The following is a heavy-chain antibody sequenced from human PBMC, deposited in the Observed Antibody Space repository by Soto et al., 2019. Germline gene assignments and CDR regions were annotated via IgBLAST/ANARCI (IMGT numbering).Heavy chain of an antibody. D-gene: IGHD3-22*01. V-gene: IGHV3-30*03. J-gene: IGHJ3*02. CDR3: ARGDYYDSSGPFSDAFDI. CDR1: GFIFTTYG. CDR2: ISYDGNNR. Sequence: GGSLRLSCAASGFIFTTYGMHWVRQAPGRGLEWVAIISYDGNNRYYADSMKGRFTISRDNAKNSLYLQINSLRAEDTAVYFCARGDYYDSSGPFSDAFDIWGQGTMVTVSS.